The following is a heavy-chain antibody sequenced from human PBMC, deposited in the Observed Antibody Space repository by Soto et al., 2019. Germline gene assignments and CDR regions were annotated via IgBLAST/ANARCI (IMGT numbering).Heavy chain of an antibody. Sequence: EVQLLESGGGLVQPGGSLRLSCVGSGIEFSNYAMSWVRQAPGKGLEWGSIVSASGRSRYHADSVNGRFTISRDNSKNTLYLHMTNLRAEDTAVYYCAKDGNWLDVYYDVWGQGTPVTVSS. CDR1: GIEFSNYA. CDR2: VSASGRSR. D-gene: IGHD3-16*01. CDR3: AKDGNWLDVYYDV. J-gene: IGHJ4*02. V-gene: IGHV3-23*01.